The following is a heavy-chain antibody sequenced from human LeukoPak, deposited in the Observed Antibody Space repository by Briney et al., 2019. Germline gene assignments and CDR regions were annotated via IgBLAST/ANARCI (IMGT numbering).Heavy chain of an antibody. V-gene: IGHV3-21*01. CDR2: ISHSSTYT. CDR3: ARDCAVAVFPYYYYYLDV. D-gene: IGHD6-19*01. Sequence: GGSLRLSCAASGFTFNSYAMNWVRQAPGKGLEWVSYISHSSTYTYYADSLKGRFTISRDNAKNSLYLQMNSLRAEDTAVYYCARDCAVAVFPYYYYYLDVWGKGTTVTISS. J-gene: IGHJ6*03. CDR1: GFTFNSYA.